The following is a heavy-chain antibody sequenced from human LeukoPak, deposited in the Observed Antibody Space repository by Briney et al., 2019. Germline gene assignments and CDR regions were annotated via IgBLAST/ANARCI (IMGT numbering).Heavy chain of an antibody. D-gene: IGHD1-26*01. CDR3: TRALGSDY. J-gene: IGHJ4*02. CDR1: GYTFTDYY. Sequence: ASAKVSCKASGYTFTDYYLNWVRQAPGQELEWMGWINPNSGVTNYNQKFQGSVTMTRDRSISTADKELSSLRSDDTAMYYCTRALGSDYWGQGTLVTVSS. V-gene: IGHV1-2*02. CDR2: INPNSGVT.